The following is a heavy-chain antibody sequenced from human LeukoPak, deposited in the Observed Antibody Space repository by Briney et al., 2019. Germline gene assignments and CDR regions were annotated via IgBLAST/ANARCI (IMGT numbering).Heavy chain of an antibody. CDR1: GGSISSSSYY. V-gene: IGHV4-39*01. CDR2: IYYSGST. J-gene: IGHJ3*02. CDR3: ARHNYDDYVFDI. D-gene: IGHD4-17*01. Sequence: SETLSLTCTVSGGSISSSSYYWGWIRQPPGKGLEWIGGIYYSGSTYYNPSLKSRVTMSVDTSKQFSLSLSSVTAADTAVYYCARHNYDDYVFDIWGQGTKVTVSS.